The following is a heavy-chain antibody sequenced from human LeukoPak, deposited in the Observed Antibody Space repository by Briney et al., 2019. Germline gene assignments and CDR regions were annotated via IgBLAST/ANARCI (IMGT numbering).Heavy chain of an antibody. CDR3: ARGGYYDNSGASDY. V-gene: IGHV3-20*04. D-gene: IGHD3-22*01. Sequence: GGSLRLSCAASGFTFDDYGMSWVRQAPGKGLEWVSGINWNGDSTGYADSVKGRFTLSRDNAKNSLYLQMNSLRADDTALYYCARGGYYDNSGASDYWGQGTLVTVSS. CDR1: GFTFDDYG. CDR2: INWNGDST. J-gene: IGHJ4*02.